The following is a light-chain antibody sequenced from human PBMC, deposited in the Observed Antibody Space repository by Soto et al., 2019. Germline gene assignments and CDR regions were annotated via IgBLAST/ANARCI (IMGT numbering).Light chain of an antibody. V-gene: IGKV3-11*01. Sequence: EIVLTQSPATLSLSPGERATLSCRASQSVDNYLAWHQQKPGQAPRLLIYDASNRATGIPARFSGSGSGTDFTLTISSLEPEDFAVYYCQQRFNWPPYTFGQGTKLEIK. CDR2: DAS. CDR1: QSVDNY. CDR3: QQRFNWPPYT. J-gene: IGKJ2*01.